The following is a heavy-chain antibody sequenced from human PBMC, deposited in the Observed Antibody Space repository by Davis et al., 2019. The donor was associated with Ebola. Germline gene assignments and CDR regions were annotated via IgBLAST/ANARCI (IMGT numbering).Heavy chain of an antibody. D-gene: IGHD3-3*01. V-gene: IGHV4-34*01. CDR1: GGSFSGYY. Sequence: MPGGSLRLSCAVYGGSFSGYYWSWIRQPPGKGLEWIGEINHSGSTNYNPSLKSRVTISVDTSKNQFSLKLSSVTAADTAVYYCARRDYDFWSGYNYWGQGTLVIVSS. CDR3: ARRDYDFWSGYNY. J-gene: IGHJ4*02. CDR2: INHSGST.